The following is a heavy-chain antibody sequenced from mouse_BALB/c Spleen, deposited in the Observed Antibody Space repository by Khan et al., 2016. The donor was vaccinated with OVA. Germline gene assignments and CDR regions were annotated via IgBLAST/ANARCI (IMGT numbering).Heavy chain of an antibody. CDR3: ARKNYYGYAMDY. CDR1: GYSITSDYA. D-gene: IGHD1-1*01. CDR2: ISYGGST. Sequence: EVQLQESGPGLVKPSQSLSLTCTATGYSITSDYAWDWIRQFPGNKLEWMGYISYGGSTSYNPSLKSRISITRDTSKNQFFLQLNSVTTEDTATYYWARKNYYGYAMDYWGQGTSVTVSS. J-gene: IGHJ4*01. V-gene: IGHV3-2*02.